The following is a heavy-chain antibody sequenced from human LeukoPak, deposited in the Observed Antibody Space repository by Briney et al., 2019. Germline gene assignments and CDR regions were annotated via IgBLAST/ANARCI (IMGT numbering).Heavy chain of an antibody. D-gene: IGHD2-21*02. J-gene: IGHJ3*02. Sequence: GGSLRLSCEASGFTFDEYAMHWVRQVPGKGVECVSGISWDSGSIGYADSVKGRFTVSRDNAKNSLYLQMNSLRAEDTALYYCARNCGGDCFQADAFDIWGQGTMVTVSS. CDR2: ISWDSGSI. CDR1: GFTFDEYA. V-gene: IGHV3-9*01. CDR3: ARNCGGDCFQADAFDI.